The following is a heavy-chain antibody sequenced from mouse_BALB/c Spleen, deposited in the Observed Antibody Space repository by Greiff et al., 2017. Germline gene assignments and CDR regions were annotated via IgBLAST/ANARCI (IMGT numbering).Heavy chain of an antibody. V-gene: IGHV5-17*02. CDR2: ISSGSSTI. CDR1: GFTFSSFG. J-gene: IGHJ4*01. CDR3: ARESYAMDY. Sequence: VESGGGLVQPGGSRKLSCAASGFTFSSFGMHWVRQAPEKGLEWVAYISSGSSTIYYADTVKGRFTISRDNPKNTLFLQMTSLRSEDTAMYYCARESYAMDYWGQGTSVTVSS.